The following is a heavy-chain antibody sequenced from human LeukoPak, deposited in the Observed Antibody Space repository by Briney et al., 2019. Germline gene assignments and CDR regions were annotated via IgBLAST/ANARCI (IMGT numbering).Heavy chain of an antibody. CDR2: IYYDGST. J-gene: IGHJ4*02. CDR3: AKTKYYYDRSGYFFDF. V-gene: IGHV4-39*01. Sequence: SETLSLTCTVSGGSISRSSYYWGWIRQPPGKGLEWIGSIYYDGSTYYNPSLKSRVTISVDTSKKQFSLKLSSVTAADTAVYYCAKTKYYYDRSGYFFDFWGQGTLVTVSS. CDR1: GGSISRSSYY. D-gene: IGHD3-22*01.